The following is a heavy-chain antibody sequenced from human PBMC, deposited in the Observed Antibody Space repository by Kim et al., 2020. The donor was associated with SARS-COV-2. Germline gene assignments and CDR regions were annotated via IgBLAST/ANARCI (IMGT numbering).Heavy chain of an antibody. Sequence: SETLSLTCTVSGGSISSYYWIWIRQPPGKGLESIGYIYYSGSTNYYNPSLKSRVTISIDTSKNQFSLKLSSVTAADTAVYYCARGPKYYYDSSGYYFGVFDIWGQGTMFTVSS. CDR1: GGSISSYY. J-gene: IGHJ3*02. CDR2: IYYSGST. V-gene: IGHV4-59*13. D-gene: IGHD3-22*01. CDR3: ARGPKYYYDSSGYYFGVFDI.